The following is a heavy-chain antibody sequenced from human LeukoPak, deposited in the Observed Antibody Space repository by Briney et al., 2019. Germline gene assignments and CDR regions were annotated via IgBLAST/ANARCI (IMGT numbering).Heavy chain of an antibody. D-gene: IGHD6-13*01. CDR2: IYTDGTP. Sequence: GGSLRLSCAASGVTVSNNYMSWVRQAPGQGLEWLATIYTDGTPYYSDSMKGRFTIFRDSSKNTLYLQMNSLRAEDTAVYYCVRCARTSWRTFDYWGQGTLVTVSS. J-gene: IGHJ4*02. CDR3: VRCARTSWRTFDY. V-gene: IGHV3-66*01. CDR1: GVTVSNNY.